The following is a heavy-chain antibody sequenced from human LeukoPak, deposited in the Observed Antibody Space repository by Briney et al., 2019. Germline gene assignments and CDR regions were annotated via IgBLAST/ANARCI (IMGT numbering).Heavy chain of an antibody. V-gene: IGHV4-39*01. CDR1: GGSISSSSYY. CDR3: ARHSGEITYYDFWSGYFTPQYYFDY. J-gene: IGHJ4*02. Sequence: SETLSLTCTVSGGSISSSSYYWGWIRQPPGQGLEWIGSIYYSGSTYYNPSLKSRVTISVDTSKNQFSLKLSSVTAADTAVYYCARHSGEITYYDFWSGYFTPQYYFDYWGQGTLVTVSS. D-gene: IGHD3-3*01. CDR2: IYYSGST.